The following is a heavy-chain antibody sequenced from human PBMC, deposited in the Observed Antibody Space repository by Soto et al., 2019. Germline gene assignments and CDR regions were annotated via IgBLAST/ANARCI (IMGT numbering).Heavy chain of an antibody. CDR3: AREDSGAFYDF. D-gene: IGHD2-15*01. CDR1: GVSINSGGYS. CDR2: IYSGTT. V-gene: IGHV4-30-2*01. J-gene: IGHJ4*02. Sequence: LSLTCAVSGVSINSGGYSWSWIRQPPGKGLEWIGYIYSGTTHYNPSLKSRVTISMNRSKNQVSLSLKSVTAADTAVYYCAREDSGAFYDFWGQGTLVTVSS.